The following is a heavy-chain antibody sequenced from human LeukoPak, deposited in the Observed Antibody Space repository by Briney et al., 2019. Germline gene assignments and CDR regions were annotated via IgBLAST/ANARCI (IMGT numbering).Heavy chain of an antibody. J-gene: IGHJ4*02. CDR3: ARAVPYYYDSMDY. Sequence: PGGSLRLSCATSGFTFTDYSINWVRQAPGEGLEWVSYISSGSSTIYYADSVKGRFTISRDNANNSLYLQMNSLRAEDTAVYYCARAVPYYYDSMDYWGQGTLVTVSS. CDR1: GFTFTDYS. CDR2: ISSGSSTI. V-gene: IGHV3-48*04. D-gene: IGHD3-22*01.